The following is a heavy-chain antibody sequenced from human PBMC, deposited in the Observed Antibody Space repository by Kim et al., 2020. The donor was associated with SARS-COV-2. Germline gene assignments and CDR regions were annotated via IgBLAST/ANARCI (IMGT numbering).Heavy chain of an antibody. V-gene: IGHV1-46*01. CDR3: ARGGRGGAAADKVTGYYYYGMDV. J-gene: IGHJ6*02. CDR2: INPSGGST. D-gene: IGHD6-13*01. Sequence: ASVKVSCKASGYTFTSYYMHWVRQAPGQGLEWMGIINPSGGSTSYAQKFQGRVTMTRDTSTSTVYMELSSLRSEDTAVYYCARGGRGGAAADKVTGYYYYGMDVWGQGTTVTVSS. CDR1: GYTFTSYY.